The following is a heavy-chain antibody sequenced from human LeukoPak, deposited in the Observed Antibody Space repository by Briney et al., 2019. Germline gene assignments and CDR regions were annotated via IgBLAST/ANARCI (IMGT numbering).Heavy chain of an antibody. CDR2: ISGSGGRT. CDR3: AKGDTPNY. V-gene: IGHV3-23*01. Sequence: GGSLRLSCAASGFTFYKFVMTWVRQAPGSGLEWVSSISGSGGRTYYADSVKGRFTISRDNSENTLYLQMNSLRAEDTAVHYCAKGDTPNYWGQGTLVTVSS. J-gene: IGHJ4*02. D-gene: IGHD2-2*02. CDR1: GFTFYKFV.